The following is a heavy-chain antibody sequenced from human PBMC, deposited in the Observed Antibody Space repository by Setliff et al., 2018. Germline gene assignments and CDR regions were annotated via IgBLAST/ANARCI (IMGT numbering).Heavy chain of an antibody. Sequence: GSLRLSCAASGFTFTSYSLNWVRQAPGKGLEWISFVNSANTICYADSVRGRFTISRDNARNSLYLEMNSLRADDTAVYYCARSGSYRVDYWGQGTLVTVSS. CDR2: VNSANTI. D-gene: IGHD1-26*01. CDR1: GFTFTSYS. V-gene: IGHV3-48*01. CDR3: ARSGSYRVDY. J-gene: IGHJ4*02.